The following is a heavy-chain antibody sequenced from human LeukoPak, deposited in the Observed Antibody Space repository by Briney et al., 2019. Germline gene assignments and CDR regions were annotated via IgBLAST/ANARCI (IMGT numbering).Heavy chain of an antibody. CDR2: ISGSGGSP. Sequence: SLRLYCAASGFTFSSYAMSWLRQAPGKGLECLSAISGSGGSPYYADSVKGRFTISRDNSKNTLYLQMNSLRDEATAVYYCAKGGYDILTGPDYWGQGTLVTVSS. D-gene: IGHD3-9*01. V-gene: IGHV3-23*01. CDR1: GFTFSSYA. CDR3: AKGGYDILTGPDY. J-gene: IGHJ4*02.